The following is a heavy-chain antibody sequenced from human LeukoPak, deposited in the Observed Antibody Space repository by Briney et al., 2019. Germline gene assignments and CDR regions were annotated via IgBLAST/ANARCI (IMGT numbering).Heavy chain of an antibody. CDR1: GFTFSDYG. V-gene: IGHV3-33*06. CDR2: IWYDGINK. D-gene: IGHD1-26*01. CDR3: AKPERSGSYSYYFDS. Sequence: QSGGSLRLSCAASGFTFSDYGMHWVRQAPGRGLQWVALIWYDGINKYYADSVKGGFTVSRDNSKNTLYLQMNSLRAEETALYYCAKPERSGSYSYYFDSWGQGDLVTVSS. J-gene: IGHJ4*02.